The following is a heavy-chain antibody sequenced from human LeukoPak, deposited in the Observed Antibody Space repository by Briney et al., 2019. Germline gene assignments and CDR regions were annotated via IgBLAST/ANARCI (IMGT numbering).Heavy chain of an antibody. J-gene: IGHJ4*02. D-gene: IGHD5-18*01. CDR1: GFTFSSYW. CDR2: IRQDGSEG. V-gene: IGHV3-7*01. CDR3: ARDLLISIQL. Sequence: GGSLRLSCAASGFTFSSYWMSWVRQAPGKGLEWVANIRQDGSEGFYVDSVKGRFTISRDNAKNSLYLQMNSLRAEDTAVYYCARDLLISIQLWGQGTLVTVSS.